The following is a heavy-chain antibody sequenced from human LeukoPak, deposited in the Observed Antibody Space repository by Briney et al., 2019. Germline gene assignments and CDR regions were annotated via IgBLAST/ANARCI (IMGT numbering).Heavy chain of an antibody. CDR3: APRVVGSAPFDY. CDR2: INGDGSST. J-gene: IGHJ4*02. D-gene: IGHD2-15*01. CDR1: GFTFSSYW. Sequence: GGSLKLSCAASGFTFSSYWMHWVRQAPGKGLVWVSRINGDGSSTAYADSVKGRFTISRDNAKNTLYLQMNNLRAEDTAVYYCAPRVVGSAPFDYWGQGTLVTVSS. V-gene: IGHV3-74*01.